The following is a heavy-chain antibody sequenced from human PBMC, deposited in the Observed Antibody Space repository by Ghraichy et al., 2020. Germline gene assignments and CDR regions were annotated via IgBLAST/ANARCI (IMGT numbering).Heavy chain of an antibody. V-gene: IGHV1-69*13. CDR1: GGTFSSYA. CDR2: IIPIFGTA. D-gene: IGHD4-23*01. CDR3: ARDREGVADLKANSGPQAVYYYYYGMDV. J-gene: IGHJ6*02. Sequence: SVKVSCKASGGTFSSYAISWVRQAPGQGLEWMGGIIPIFGTANYAQKFQGRVTITADESTSTAYMELSSLRSEDTAVYYCARDREGVADLKANSGPQAVYYYYYGMDVWGQGTTVTVSS.